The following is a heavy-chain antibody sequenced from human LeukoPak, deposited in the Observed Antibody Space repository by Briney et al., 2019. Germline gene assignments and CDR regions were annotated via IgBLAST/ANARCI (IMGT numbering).Heavy chain of an antibody. CDR3: SRVRRDGYNPLDY. CDR1: GGSISSNY. CDR2: IYYPGST. V-gene: IGHV4-59*08. D-gene: IGHD5-24*01. Sequence: ETLSLTSTVSGGSISSNYWSWIRQPPGKGLEWIGYIYYPGSTNYDPSLKSRVTISLDTSNKQFSLKLSSVTAADTAVYYCSRVRRDGYNPLDYWGQGTLVTVSS. J-gene: IGHJ4*02.